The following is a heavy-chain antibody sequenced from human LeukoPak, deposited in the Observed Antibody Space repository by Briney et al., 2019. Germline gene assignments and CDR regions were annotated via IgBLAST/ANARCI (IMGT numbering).Heavy chain of an antibody. CDR2: IYSGGST. Sequence: GGSLRLSCAASGFTVSSNYVSWVRQAPGKGLEWVSVIYSGGSTYYADSVKGRFTISRDNSKNTLYLQMNSLRAEDTAVYYCARDRVDSSGYSGYYYYYGMDVWGQGTTVTVSS. J-gene: IGHJ6*02. CDR3: ARDRVDSSGYSGYYYYYGMDV. V-gene: IGHV3-66*01. CDR1: GFTVSSNY. D-gene: IGHD3-22*01.